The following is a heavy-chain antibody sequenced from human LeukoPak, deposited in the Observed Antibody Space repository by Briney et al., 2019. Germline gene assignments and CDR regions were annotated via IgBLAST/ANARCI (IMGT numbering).Heavy chain of an antibody. Sequence: SVKVSCKASGGTFSSYAISWVRQAPGQGLEWMGGIIPIFGTANYAQKFQGRVTITADESTSTAYMELSSLRSEDTAVYYCARLTPDVVRGALDYWGQGTLVTVSS. CDR1: GGTFSSYA. J-gene: IGHJ4*02. CDR2: IIPIFGTA. V-gene: IGHV1-69*01. D-gene: IGHD2-15*01. CDR3: ARLTPDVVRGALDY.